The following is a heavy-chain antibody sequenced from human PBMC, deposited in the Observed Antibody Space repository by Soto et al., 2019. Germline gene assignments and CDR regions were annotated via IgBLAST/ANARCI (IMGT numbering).Heavy chain of an antibody. D-gene: IGHD1-1*01. J-gene: IGHJ4*02. CDR2: MNPNSGNT. Sequence: QVQLVQSGAEVKKPGASVKVSCKASGYTFTSYDINWVRQATGQGLEWMGWMNPNSGNTGYAQKFQGRVTMTMNTSISTGYMELRSLRSEVTAVYYCARERTGTRGGDYWGQGTLVTVSS. CDR1: GYTFTSYD. CDR3: ARERTGTRGGDY. V-gene: IGHV1-8*01.